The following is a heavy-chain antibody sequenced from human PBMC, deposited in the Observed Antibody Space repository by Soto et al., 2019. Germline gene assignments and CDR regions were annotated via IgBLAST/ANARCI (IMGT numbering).Heavy chain of an antibody. CDR3: ARFEGEGYYYYGMDV. V-gene: IGHV5-51*01. CDR2: IYPGDSDT. J-gene: IGHJ6*02. D-gene: IGHD3-16*01. Sequence: PGESLKISCKGSGYSFTSYWIGWVRQMPGKGLEWMGIIYPGDSDTRYSPSFQGQVTISADKSISTAYLQWSSLKASDTAMYYCARFEGEGYYYYGMDVWGQGTTVTVSS. CDR1: GYSFTSYW.